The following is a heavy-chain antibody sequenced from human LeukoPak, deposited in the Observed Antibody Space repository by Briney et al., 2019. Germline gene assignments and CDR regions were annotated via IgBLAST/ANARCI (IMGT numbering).Heavy chain of an antibody. CDR2: IYRGGST. J-gene: IGHJ3*02. Sequence: GGSLRLSCAASGFTFSIYGMNWVRQAPGKGLEWVSVIYRGGSTYYADSVKGRFTISRHNSKNTLYLQMSSLRAEDTAVYYCVKALGYCSGGSCLAFDIWGQGTMVTVSS. CDR3: VKALGYCSGGSCLAFDI. CDR1: GFTFSIYG. V-gene: IGHV3-66*02. D-gene: IGHD2-15*01.